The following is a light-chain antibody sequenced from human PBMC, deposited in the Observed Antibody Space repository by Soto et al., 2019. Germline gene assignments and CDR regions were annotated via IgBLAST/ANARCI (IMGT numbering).Light chain of an antibody. CDR2: SNN. CDR1: RSKIGSNS. J-gene: IGLJ1*01. V-gene: IGLV1-44*01. CDR3: AAWDDSLNGRYV. Sequence: QSVLTQPPPASWTPGQRVTISFSGYRSKIGSNSVNWYQQLPGTAPKLLIYSNNQRPSGVPDRFSGSKSGTSASLAISGLQSEDEADYYCAAWDDSLNGRYVFGTGTKVTVL.